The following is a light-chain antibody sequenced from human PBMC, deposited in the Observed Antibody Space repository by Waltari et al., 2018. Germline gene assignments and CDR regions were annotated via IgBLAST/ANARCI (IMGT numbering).Light chain of an antibody. CDR2: DVN. V-gene: IGLV2-14*03. J-gene: IGLJ2*01. CDR1: SIDAGGDAS. Sequence: QSALTQPASVAGSPGQSITIPCTGSSIDAGGDASVPWYEDHPGQAPKVIIYDVNKRTSGVSDRFSGSKSGNTASLTISGLQAEDEATFYCSSQSTKNGVIFGGGTKVTVL. CDR3: SSQSTKNGVI.